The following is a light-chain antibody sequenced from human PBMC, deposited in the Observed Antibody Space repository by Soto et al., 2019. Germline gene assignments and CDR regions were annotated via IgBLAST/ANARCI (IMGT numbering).Light chain of an antibody. Sequence: EIVLSQSPGTLSLPPWDRAPLSCSARPSVSNNYLAWYQQKPGQSPRLLTYGASTRATGVPDNFSGSGSGTEFTLTISSLQSEDFAVYYCQQYNNWPLTFGGGTKVDIK. V-gene: IGKV3-15*01. CDR3: QQYNNWPLT. J-gene: IGKJ4*01. CDR1: PSVSNN. CDR2: GAS.